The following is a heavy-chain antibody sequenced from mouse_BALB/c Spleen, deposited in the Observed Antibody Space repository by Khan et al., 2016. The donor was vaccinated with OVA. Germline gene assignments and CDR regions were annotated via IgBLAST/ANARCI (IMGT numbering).Heavy chain of an antibody. D-gene: IGHD1-1*01. CDR1: GYTFTNYW. CDR3: VKHGSRYAWFTN. CDR2: VNPSTGYT. Sequence: VKLLESGAELAKPGASVKMSCKASGYTFTNYWMHWVKQRPGQGLEWIGYVNPSTGYTEYNQKFKDKATLTADKSSSTAYMQLRSLKNEDSAGNYWVKHGSRYAWFTNWGKGTLVTGSA. J-gene: IGHJ3*01. V-gene: IGHV1-7*01.